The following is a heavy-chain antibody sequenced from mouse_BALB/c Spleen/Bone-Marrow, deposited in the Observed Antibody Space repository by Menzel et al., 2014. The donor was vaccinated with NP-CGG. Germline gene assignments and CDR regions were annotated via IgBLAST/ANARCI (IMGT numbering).Heavy chain of an antibody. CDR3: GRGLYGYYAFDY. J-gene: IGHJ2*01. V-gene: IGHV1-20*02. CDR1: GYSFTGYF. CDR2: INPYNGDT. Sequence: LQLPQSGPELVKPGASVKLSCKASGYSFTGYFMNWVMQSHGKSLEWIGRINPYNGDTFYNQKFKGKATLTVDKSYSTAHMELRSLASEDSAVYYWGRGLYGYYAFDYWGQGTTLTGSS. D-gene: IGHD2-3*01.